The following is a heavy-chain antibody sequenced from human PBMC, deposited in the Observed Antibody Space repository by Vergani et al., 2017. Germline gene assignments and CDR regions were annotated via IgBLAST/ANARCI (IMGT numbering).Heavy chain of an antibody. V-gene: IGHV3-21*01. CDR3: ARAEVIYDILTGYYIGPPGY. Sequence: EVQLVESGGGLVKPGESPRLSCVASGFTFGSYSMIWVRQAPGKGLEWVSSISSGSSYIYYADSVKGRFTISRDNAKNSLYLQMNSLRAEDTAVYYCARAEVIYDILTGYYIGPPGYWGQGTLVTVSS. CDR1: GFTFGSYS. J-gene: IGHJ4*02. D-gene: IGHD3-9*01. CDR2: ISSGSSYI.